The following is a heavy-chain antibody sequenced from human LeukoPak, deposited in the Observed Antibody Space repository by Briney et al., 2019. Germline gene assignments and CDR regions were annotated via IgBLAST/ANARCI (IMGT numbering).Heavy chain of an antibody. CDR2: ISGSGGST. CDR3: AKRGVVIRVILVGFHKEAYYFDS. D-gene: IGHD3-22*01. CDR1: GITLSNYG. J-gene: IGHJ4*02. V-gene: IGHV3-23*01. Sequence: GGSLRLSCAVSGITLSNYGMSWVRQAPGKGLEWVAGISGSGGSTNYADSVKGRFTISRDNPKNTLYLQMNILRVEDTAVYFCAKRGVVIRVILVGFHKEAYYFDSWGQGARVTVSS.